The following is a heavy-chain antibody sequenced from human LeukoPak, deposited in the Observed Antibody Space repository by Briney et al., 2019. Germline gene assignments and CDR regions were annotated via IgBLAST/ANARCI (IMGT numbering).Heavy chain of an antibody. Sequence: SETLSLTCTVSSGSISTSNYWGWVRQPPGQALEWIGNIFYSGSTYYSPSLKSRVTISLDTSRNQFSLKLNSVTAADTAVYYCAKSNGYGLIDIWGQGTMVTVSS. CDR3: AKSNGYGLIDI. CDR1: SGSISTSNY. V-gene: IGHV4-39*07. D-gene: IGHD3-22*01. CDR2: IFYSGST. J-gene: IGHJ3*02.